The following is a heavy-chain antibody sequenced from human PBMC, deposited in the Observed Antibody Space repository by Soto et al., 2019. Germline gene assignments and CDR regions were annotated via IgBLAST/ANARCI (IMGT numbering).Heavy chain of an antibody. CDR2: FRTGGDDGTT. V-gene: IGHV3-23*01. CDR3: AKKVNSGPGSQYFDY. J-gene: IGHJ4*02. D-gene: IGHD3-10*01. Sequence: LRLSCAASGFTFSSYSMSWVCQAPGKGLEWVSGFRTGGDDGTTYYADSVKGRFTISRDNSKNTLFLQMNSLRVEDTAIYYCAKKVNSGPGSQYFDYWGQGTLVTVSS. CDR1: GFTFSSYS.